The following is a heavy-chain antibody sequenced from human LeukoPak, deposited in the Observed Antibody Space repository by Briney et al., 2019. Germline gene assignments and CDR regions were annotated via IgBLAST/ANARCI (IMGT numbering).Heavy chain of an antibody. CDR2: IYFGGTT. V-gene: IGHV4-59*01. D-gene: IGHD4-23*01. CDR1: GGSIKNYY. CDR3: ARHRSDTGGKKGVNWFVP. Sequence: SETLSLTCSVSGGSIKNYYWSWIRQPPGKGLEWLGNIYFGGTTDYNSSLKSRLTISVDTFKNQLSLNLQSVTAADTATYYCARHRSDTGGKKGVNWFVPWGQGTLVTVSS. J-gene: IGHJ5*02.